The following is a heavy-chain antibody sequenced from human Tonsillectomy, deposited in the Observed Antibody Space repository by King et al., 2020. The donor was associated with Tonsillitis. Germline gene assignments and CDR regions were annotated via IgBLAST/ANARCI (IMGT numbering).Heavy chain of an antibody. CDR3: ARVYGDFAFDI. V-gene: IGHV3-21*01. CDR2: ISSVPSYI. D-gene: IGHD4-17*01. CDR1: GFTSTTYS. J-gene: IGHJ3*02. Sequence: VQLVESGGGLVKPGGSLRLSCAASGFTSTTYSMNWVRQAPGKGLEWVSSISSVPSYIYYADSVKGRFTISRDNAKNSLYLQLTSLRVEDTAVYFCARVYGDFAFDIWGQGTMVTVSS.